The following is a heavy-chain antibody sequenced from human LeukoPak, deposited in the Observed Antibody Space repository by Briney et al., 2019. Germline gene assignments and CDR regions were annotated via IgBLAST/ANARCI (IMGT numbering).Heavy chain of an antibody. J-gene: IGHJ6*02. Sequence: SETLSLTCTVSGGSISSYYWSWIRQPLGKGLEWIGYIYYSGSTNYNPSLKSRVTISVDTSKNQFSLKLSSVTAADTAVYYCARDSPVRYYYDSSGYGNYYYYGMDVWGQGTTVTVSS. D-gene: IGHD3-22*01. CDR3: ARDSPVRYYYDSSGYGNYYYYGMDV. V-gene: IGHV4-59*01. CDR2: IYYSGST. CDR1: GGSISSYY.